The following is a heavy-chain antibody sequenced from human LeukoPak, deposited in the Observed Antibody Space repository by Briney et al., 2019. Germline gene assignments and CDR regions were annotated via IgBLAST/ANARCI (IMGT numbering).Heavy chain of an antibody. CDR3: AREGPRGNSQFDY. CDR2: IWYDGSNK. D-gene: IGHD2/OR15-2a*01. V-gene: IGHV3-33*01. J-gene: IGHJ4*02. Sequence: GGSLRLSCAASGFTFSSYGVHWVRQAPGKGLEWVALIWYDGSNKYYTDSVKGRLTISRDNSKNTLYLQMNSLRAEDTAVYYCAREGPRGNSQFDYWGQGTLVTVSS. CDR1: GFTFSSYG.